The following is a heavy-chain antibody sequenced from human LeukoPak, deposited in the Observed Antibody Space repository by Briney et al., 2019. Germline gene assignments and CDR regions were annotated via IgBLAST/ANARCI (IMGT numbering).Heavy chain of an antibody. CDR1: GFTFSSYE. J-gene: IGHJ6*02. V-gene: IGHV3-48*03. CDR3: ARELTPDYYYYYGMDV. CDR2: ISSSGSTI. Sequence: GGSLRLSCAASGFTFSSYEMNWVRQAPGKGLEWVSYISSSGSTIYYADSVKGRFTISRDNAKSSLYLQMNSLRAEDTAVYYCARELTPDYYYYYGMDVWGQGTTVTVSS.